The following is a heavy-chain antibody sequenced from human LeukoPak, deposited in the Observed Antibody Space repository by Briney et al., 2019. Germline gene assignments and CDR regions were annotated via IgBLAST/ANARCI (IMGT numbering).Heavy chain of an antibody. J-gene: IGHJ4*02. D-gene: IGHD3-3*02. Sequence: SETLSLTCTVSGGSISSYHRSWIRQPPGKGLEWIGYIYYSGSTNYNPSLKSRVTISLDTSKNQFSLKLSSVTAADTAVYYCARGIRVGNFDYWGQGILVTVSS. CDR3: ARGIRVGNFDY. V-gene: IGHV4-59*01. CDR1: GGSISSYH. CDR2: IYYSGST.